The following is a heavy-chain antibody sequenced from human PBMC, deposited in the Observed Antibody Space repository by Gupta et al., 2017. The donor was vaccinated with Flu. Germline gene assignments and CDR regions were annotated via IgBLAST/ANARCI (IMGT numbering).Heavy chain of an antibody. CDR1: GFTFSSYA. J-gene: IGHJ4*02. V-gene: IGHV3-23*01. CDR3: AKGGRGVIPAAIVDS. D-gene: IGHD2-2*01. Sequence: EVQLLESGGGLVQPGWSLRLSCAASGFTFSSYAMTWVRQAPGKGLEWVSTSSASGFSTYVGDSVKGRFTIARDNSKSTVHLQINSLRAGDTAVYYCAKGGRGVIPAAIVDSGGQGTLVTVSS. CDR2: SSASGFST.